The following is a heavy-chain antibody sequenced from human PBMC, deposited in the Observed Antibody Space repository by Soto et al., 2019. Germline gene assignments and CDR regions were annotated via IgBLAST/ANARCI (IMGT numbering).Heavy chain of an antibody. CDR1: GGSIASSLYY. J-gene: IGHJ4*02. CDR2: IYYSGST. Sequence: SETLSLTCTVSGGSIASSLYYWGWVRQSPGKVLEWIESIYYSGSTHYNPSLKSRVAFSLDTSNNHFSLKLTSVTSADTSVYFCVSHRNYIGVYGSFFDYWSQGTLVTVSS. CDR3: VSHRNYIGVYGSFFDY. V-gene: IGHV4-39*01. D-gene: IGHD6-19*01.